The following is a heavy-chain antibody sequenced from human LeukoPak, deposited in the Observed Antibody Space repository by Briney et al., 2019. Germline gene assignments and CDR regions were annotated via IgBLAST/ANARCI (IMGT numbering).Heavy chain of an antibody. CDR2: ISSSGSTI. CDR3: ARDAYGATFDAFDI. V-gene: IGHV3-48*03. CDR1: GITFSSYE. J-gene: IGHJ3*02. Sequence: GGSLRLSCAASGITFSSYEMNWVRQAPGKGLEWVSYISSSGSTIYYADSVKGRFTISRDNAKNSLYLQMNSLRAEDTAVYYCARDAYGATFDAFDIWGRGTTVTVSS. D-gene: IGHD4-17*01.